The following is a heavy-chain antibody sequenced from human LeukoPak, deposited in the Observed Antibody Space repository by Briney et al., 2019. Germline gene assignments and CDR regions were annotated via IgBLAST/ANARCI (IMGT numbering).Heavy chain of an antibody. CDR1: GFTFDNYA. CDR2: ITWNSGSI. Sequence: GGSLRLSCATSGFTFDNYAMHWVRQAPGKGLEWVSGITWNSGSIAYADSVKGRFTISRDNAKKSLYLQMSGLRAEDMALYYCAKAGGSGYYNDAFDIWGQGTMVTVSS. D-gene: IGHD3-22*01. V-gene: IGHV3-9*03. J-gene: IGHJ3*02. CDR3: AKAGGSGYYNDAFDI.